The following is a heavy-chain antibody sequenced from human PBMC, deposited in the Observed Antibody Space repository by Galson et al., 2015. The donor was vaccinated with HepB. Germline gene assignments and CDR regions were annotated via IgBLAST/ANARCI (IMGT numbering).Heavy chain of an antibody. J-gene: IGHJ4*02. V-gene: IGHV1-24*01. CDR3: ATGDIAVAGTFDY. Sequence: SVKVSCKVSGYTLTELSMHWVRQAPGKGLEWMGGFDPEDGETIYAQKFQGRVTMTEDTSTDTAYMELSGLRSEDTAVYYCATGDIAVAGTFDYWGQGTLVTVSS. CDR2: FDPEDGET. CDR1: GYTLTELS. D-gene: IGHD6-19*01.